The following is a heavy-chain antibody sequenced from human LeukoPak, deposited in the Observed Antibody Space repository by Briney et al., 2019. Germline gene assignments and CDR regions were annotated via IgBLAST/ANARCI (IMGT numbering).Heavy chain of an antibody. CDR3: ANVLSPILTGYYPSDY. Sequence: PSETLSLTCAVYGGSFSGYYWSWIRQPPGKGLEWIGEINHSGSTNYNPSLKSRVSISVDTSKNQFSLKLSSVTAADTAVYYCANVLSPILTGYYPSDYWGQGTLVTVSS. CDR2: INHSGST. CDR1: GGSFSGYY. J-gene: IGHJ4*02. D-gene: IGHD3-9*01. V-gene: IGHV4-34*01.